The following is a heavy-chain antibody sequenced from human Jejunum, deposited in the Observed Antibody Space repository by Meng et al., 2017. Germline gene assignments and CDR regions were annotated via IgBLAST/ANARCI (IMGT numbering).Heavy chain of an antibody. CDR1: GFTLNNYW. V-gene: IGHV3-74*01. CDR3: AGERWEKSYAW. J-gene: IGHJ4*02. CDR2: INMDSSRT. D-gene: IGHD1-26*01. Sequence: ERRWVVSGGGVVQPGGSLRLSCAASGFTLNNYWMHWVRQAPGKGLVWVSRINMDSSRTVYAESVKGRFTISRDNAKNMVYLQMNGLRAEDTAVYYCAGERWEKSYAWWGQGTLVTVSS.